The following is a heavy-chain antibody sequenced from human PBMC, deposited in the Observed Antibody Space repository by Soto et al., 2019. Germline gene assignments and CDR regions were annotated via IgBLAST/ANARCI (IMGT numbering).Heavy chain of an antibody. CDR2: INYSGST. CDR1: GGSISDYQ. V-gene: IGHV4-59*01. CDR3: ARGCSFSVAPTGAISPRVCYYMDV. D-gene: IGHD2-21*01. J-gene: IGHJ6*03. Sequence: SETLSLTCSIAGGSISDYQWSWIRQPPGKGLEWIGYINYSGSTNYNPSLKSRVTISVDTSKNQFSLKLSSVTAADTAVYYCARGCSFSVAPTGAISPRVCYYMDVWGKGTTVTVSS.